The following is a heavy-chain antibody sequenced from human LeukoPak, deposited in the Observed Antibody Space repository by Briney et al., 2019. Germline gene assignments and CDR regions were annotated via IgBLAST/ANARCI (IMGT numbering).Heavy chain of an antibody. CDR1: GFTFSSYW. CDR3: ARAPYYYDTSGFLI. Sequence: GGSLRLSCAASGFTFSSYWMHWVRQAPGKGLVWVSRINSDGSSTTYADSVKGRFTISRDNAKNTLYLQMDSLRAEDTAVYYCARAPYYYDTSGFLIWGQGTMVAVSS. J-gene: IGHJ3*02. CDR2: INSDGSST. V-gene: IGHV3-74*01. D-gene: IGHD3-22*01.